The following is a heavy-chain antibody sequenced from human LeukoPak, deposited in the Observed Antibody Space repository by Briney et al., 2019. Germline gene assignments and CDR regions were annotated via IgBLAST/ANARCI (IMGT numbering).Heavy chain of an antibody. CDR1: GGSISSYY. CDR3: ARDGSGFDV. Sequence: PSETLSLTCTVSGGSISSYYWSWIRQPPGKGLEWIGYIYYSGSTNYNPSLKSRVTISVDTSKNQFSLKLSSVTAADTAVYYCARDGSGFDVWGQGTKVTVSS. D-gene: IGHD2-2*03. V-gene: IGHV4-59*01. CDR2: IYYSGST. J-gene: IGHJ3*01.